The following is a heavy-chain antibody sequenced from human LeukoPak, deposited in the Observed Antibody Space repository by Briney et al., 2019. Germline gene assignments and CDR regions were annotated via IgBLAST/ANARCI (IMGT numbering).Heavy chain of an antibody. CDR3: AKDLGGEGGSGFPGY. Sequence: GGSLRLSCAASGFTFSSYAMSWVRQVPGKGLEWVSAMSGSGSDTYYADSVKGRFTISRDNSKSTLYLQMNSLRAEDTAVYYCAKDLGGEGGSGFPGYWGQGTLVTASS. D-gene: IGHD3-10*01. J-gene: IGHJ4*02. V-gene: IGHV3-23*01. CDR1: GFTFSSYA. CDR2: MSGSGSDT.